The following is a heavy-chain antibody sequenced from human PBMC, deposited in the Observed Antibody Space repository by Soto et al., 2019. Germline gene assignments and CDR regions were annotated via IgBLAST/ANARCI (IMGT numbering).Heavy chain of an antibody. D-gene: IGHD2-2*01. CDR1: GGTSSSYA. Sequence: ASVKVSCKASGGTSSSYAISWVRQAPGQGLEWMGGIIPIFGTANYAQKFQGRVTITADKSTSTAYMELSSLRSEDTAVYYCARSIVVVPAAFDYWGQGTLVTVSS. CDR2: IIPIFGTA. J-gene: IGHJ4*02. V-gene: IGHV1-69*06. CDR3: ARSIVVVPAAFDY.